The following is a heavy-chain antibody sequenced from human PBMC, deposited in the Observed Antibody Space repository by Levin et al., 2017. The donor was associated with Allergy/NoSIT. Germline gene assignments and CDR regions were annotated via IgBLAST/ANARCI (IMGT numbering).Heavy chain of an antibody. J-gene: IGHJ3*02. V-gene: IGHV3-21*01. CDR3: ARGGRGVTADATFDI. CDR1: GFTFSSYS. D-gene: IGHD3-10*01. CDR2: ISSRSTNI. Sequence: GGSLRLSCAGSGFTFSSYSVNWVRQAPGKGLEWVSSISSRSTNIYYADSVRGRFTISRDNAKNSLYLQMTSLRDEDTAVYYWARGGRGVTADATFDIWGRGTMVTVSS.